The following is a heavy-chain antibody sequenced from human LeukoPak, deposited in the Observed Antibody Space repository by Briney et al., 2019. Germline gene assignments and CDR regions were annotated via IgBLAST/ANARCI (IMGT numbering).Heavy chain of an antibody. CDR2: INPNSGGT. CDR1: GYTFTGYY. CDR3: ARTPVVVPAAIDY. V-gene: IGHV1-2*02. D-gene: IGHD2-2*01. J-gene: IGHJ4*02. Sequence: GASVKVSCKASGYTFTGYYMHWVRQAPGQGLEWMGWINPNSGGTNYAQKFQGRVTMTRDTSISTAYMELSRLRSDDTAVYYCARTPVVVPAAIDYWGQGTLVTVSS.